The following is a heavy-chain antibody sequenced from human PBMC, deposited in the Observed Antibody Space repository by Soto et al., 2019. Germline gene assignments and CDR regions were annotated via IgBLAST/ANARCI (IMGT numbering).Heavy chain of an antibody. CDR2: IYPGDSDT. D-gene: IGHD3-9*01. J-gene: IGHJ3*02. Sequence: GESLKISCKGSGYSFTSYWIGWVRQMPGKGLEWMGIIYPGDSDTRYSPSFQGQVTISADKSISTAYLQWSSLKASDTAMYYCATRDVFGGVPYDILTGYYDAFDIWGQGTMVTVSS. CDR3: ATRDVFGGVPYDILTGYYDAFDI. CDR1: GYSFTSYW. V-gene: IGHV5-51*01.